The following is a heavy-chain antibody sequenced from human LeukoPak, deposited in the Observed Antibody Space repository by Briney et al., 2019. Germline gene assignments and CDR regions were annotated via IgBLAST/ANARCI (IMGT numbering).Heavy chain of an antibody. Sequence: GGALRLSCAASGFTFTTYAMSWGPQAPGKGLEWVSAISGSRGITSYVESVKCRFTISIDNSKNTLYLQMDSLRTEYTAVYYCAKAVSAYYFGYWGQGTLGTVSS. CDR2: ISGSRGIT. CDR3: AKAVSAYYFGY. J-gene: IGHJ4*02. D-gene: IGHD6-19*01. CDR1: GFTFTTYA. V-gene: IGHV3-23*01.